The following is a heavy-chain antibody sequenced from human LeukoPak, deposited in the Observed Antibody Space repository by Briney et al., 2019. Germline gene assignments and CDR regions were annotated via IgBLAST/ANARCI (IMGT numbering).Heavy chain of an antibody. V-gene: IGHV4-59*01. Sequence: SETLSLTCTVSGGSISSYYWSWIRQPPGKGLDWIGYINYSGSTNYNPSLKSRVTMSVDTSKKQFSLKLSSVTAADTAMYYCAREGRQDYVYLDHWGQGSLVTVSS. J-gene: IGHJ4*02. CDR1: GGSISSYY. CDR3: AREGRQDYVYLDH. CDR2: INYSGST. D-gene: IGHD4-17*01.